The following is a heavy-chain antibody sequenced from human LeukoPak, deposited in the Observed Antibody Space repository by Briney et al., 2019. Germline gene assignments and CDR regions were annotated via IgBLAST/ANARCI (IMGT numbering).Heavy chain of an antibody. V-gene: IGHV3-23*01. CDR3: AKALSFTSRHGFDY. J-gene: IGHJ4*02. CDR2: ISGSGAST. D-gene: IGHD2-2*01. Sequence: NWVRQAPGKGGEWGSTISGSGASTYYADSVKGRFTISRDNSQNTVYLQMNSLRAEDTAVYYCAKALSFTSRHGFDYWGQGTLVTVSS.